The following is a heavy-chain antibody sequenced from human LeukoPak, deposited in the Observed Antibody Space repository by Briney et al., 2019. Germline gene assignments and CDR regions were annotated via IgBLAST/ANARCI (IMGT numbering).Heavy chain of an antibody. V-gene: IGHV3-48*04. J-gene: IGHJ6*02. CDR1: GFTFSSYS. Sequence: GGSLRLSCAASGFTFSSYSMNWVRQAPGKGLEWVSYISSSGNTIYYADSVKGRFIISRDNAKNSLYLQMNSLRAEDTAVYYCARDLSRFPARMDVWGQGTTVTVSS. D-gene: IGHD3-3*01. CDR2: ISSSGNTI. CDR3: ARDLSRFPARMDV.